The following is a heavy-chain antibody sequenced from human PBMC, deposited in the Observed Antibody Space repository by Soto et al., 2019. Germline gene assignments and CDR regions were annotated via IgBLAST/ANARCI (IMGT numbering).Heavy chain of an antibody. CDR1: GFTFSSYS. D-gene: IGHD3-3*01. J-gene: IGHJ6*02. Sequence: PVGSLRLSCAASGFTFSSYSMNWVRQAPGKGLEWVSSISSSSSYIYYADSVKGRFTISRDNAKNSLYLQMNSLRAEDTAVYYCARAPSGYDFWSGYYDYYGMDVWGQGTTVTVSS. CDR3: ARAPSGYDFWSGYYDYYGMDV. CDR2: ISSSSSYI. V-gene: IGHV3-21*01.